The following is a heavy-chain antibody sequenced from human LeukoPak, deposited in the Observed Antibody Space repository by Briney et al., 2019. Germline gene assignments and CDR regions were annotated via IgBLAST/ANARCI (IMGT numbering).Heavy chain of an antibody. D-gene: IGHD3-10*01. J-gene: IGHJ6*02. CDR1: GFTVSSNY. Sequence: GGSLRLSCAASGFTVSSNYMSWVRQAPGKGLEWVPVIYSGGSTYYADSVKGRFTISRHNSKNTLYLQMNSLRAEDTAVYYCARDKSITMVRGVIIPHYYGMDVWGQGTTVTVSS. CDR3: ARDKSITMVRGVIIPHYYGMDV. CDR2: IYSGGST. V-gene: IGHV3-53*04.